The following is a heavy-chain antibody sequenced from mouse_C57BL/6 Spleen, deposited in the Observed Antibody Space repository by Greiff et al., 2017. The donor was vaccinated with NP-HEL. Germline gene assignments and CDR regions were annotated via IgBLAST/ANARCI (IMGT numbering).Heavy chain of an antibody. CDR1: GYTFTDYY. V-gene: IGHV1-76*01. J-gene: IGHJ4*01. D-gene: IGHD1-1*01. CDR2: IYPGSGNT. Sequence: QVQLQQSGAELVRPGASVKLSCKASGYTFTDYYINWVKQRPGQGLEWIARIYPGSGNTYYNEKFKGKATLTAEKSSSTAYMQLSSLTSEDSAVYFCARGSESYYYAMDYWGQGTSVTVSS. CDR3: ARGSESYYYAMDY.